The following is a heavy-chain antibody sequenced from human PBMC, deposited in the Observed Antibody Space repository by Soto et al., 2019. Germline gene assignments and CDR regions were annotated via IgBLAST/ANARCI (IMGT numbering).Heavy chain of an antibody. V-gene: IGHV3-23*01. CDR3: AKGKTSGWYYFDF. D-gene: IGHD6-19*01. J-gene: IGHJ4*02. CDR2: ISGSGSST. Sequence: EVQLLESGGGLVQPGGSLRLSCAASGFTFESCAMSWVRQAPGEGLEWVVGISGSGSSTHYAHSVEGRFTISRDNSKNTLYLQMNSLRADDTAVYYCAKGKTSGWYYFDFWGQGTLVTVSS. CDR1: GFTFESCA.